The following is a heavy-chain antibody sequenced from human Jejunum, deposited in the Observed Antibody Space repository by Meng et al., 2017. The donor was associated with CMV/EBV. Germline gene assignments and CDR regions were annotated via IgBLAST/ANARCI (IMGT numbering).Heavy chain of an antibody. CDR2: ISYDGSNK. CDR3: ARDRGYDFWSGYPMDV. J-gene: IGHJ6*02. D-gene: IGHD3-3*01. V-gene: IGHV3-30-3*01. CDR1: GFTFSNYA. Sequence: SGFTFSNYAVHWVRQAPGKGLEWVAVISYDGSNKYVDSVKGRFTISRDNSKNTLYLQMNSLRTEDTAVYYCARDRGYDFWSGYPMDVWGQGTTVTVSS.